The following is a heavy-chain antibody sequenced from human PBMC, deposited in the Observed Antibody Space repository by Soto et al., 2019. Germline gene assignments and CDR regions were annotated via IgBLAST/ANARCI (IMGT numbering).Heavy chain of an antibody. Sequence: QRLSCAASGFTFSTYAMNWVRQAPGKGLEWVSAISGGGGTTYSADSVKGRVTISRDNSKNTLYLQMNSLRAEDTAVYYCAKVSLGALTFTDYYYYGLDVWGQGTTVTVSS. J-gene: IGHJ6*02. CDR1: GFTFSTYA. CDR3: AKVSLGALTFTDYYYYGLDV. V-gene: IGHV3-23*01. CDR2: ISGGGGTT. D-gene: IGHD1-26*01.